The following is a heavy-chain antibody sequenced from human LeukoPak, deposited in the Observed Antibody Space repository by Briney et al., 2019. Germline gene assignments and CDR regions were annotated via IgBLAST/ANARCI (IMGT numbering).Heavy chain of an antibody. CDR2: INHSGST. V-gene: IGHV4-34*01. Sequence: PSETLSLTCAVYGGSFSGYYWSWIRQPPGKGLEWIGEINHSGSTNYNPSLKSRVTISVDTSKNQFSLKLSSVTAADTAVYYCARVALVSHYYDSSGYYYYFDFWGQGTLVTVSS. D-gene: IGHD3-22*01. CDR3: ARVALVSHYYDSSGYYYYFDF. J-gene: IGHJ4*02. CDR1: GGSFSGYY.